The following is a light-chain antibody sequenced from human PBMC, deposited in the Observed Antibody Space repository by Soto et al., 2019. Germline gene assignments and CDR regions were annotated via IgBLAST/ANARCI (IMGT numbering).Light chain of an antibody. CDR3: AVWDDSLMGV. CDR1: SSNIGSNS. J-gene: IGLJ2*01. V-gene: IGLV1-44*01. CDR2: SNA. Sequence: QSALTQPPSVSGTPGQSVTVSCSGSSSNIGSNSVKWYQQFPGAAPKLLIYSNALRPSGVPDRFSGSKSGTSASLAISGLQPEDEADYYCAVWDDSLMGVFGGGTKLTVL.